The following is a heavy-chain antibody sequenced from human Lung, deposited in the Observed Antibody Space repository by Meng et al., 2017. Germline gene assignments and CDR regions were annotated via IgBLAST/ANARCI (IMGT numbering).Heavy chain of an antibody. CDR1: GWSFSDYY. CDR3: ARGPTTMAHDFDY. Sequence: QLQLQPWGAGQLKPSETLSLSCVVSGWSFSDYYWSWIRQPPGKGLEWIGEINHSGSTNDNPSLESRATISVDTSQNNLSLKLSSVTAADSAVYYCARGPTTMAHDFDYWGQGTLVTVSS. J-gene: IGHJ4*02. CDR2: INHSGST. D-gene: IGHD4-11*01. V-gene: IGHV4-34*04.